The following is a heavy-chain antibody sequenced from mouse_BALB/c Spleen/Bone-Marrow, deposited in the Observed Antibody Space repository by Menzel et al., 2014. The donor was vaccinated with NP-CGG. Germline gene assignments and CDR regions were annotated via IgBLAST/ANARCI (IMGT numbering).Heavy chain of an antibody. D-gene: IGHD1-2*01. Sequence: VQLQQSAGELARPGASVKMSCKASGYTFTSNTIQWVKQRPGQGLEWIGYINPTRGYTDYNQKFKDKTTLTADKSSSTAYMQLSSLTSEDSAVYYCAREATYYAYSDYWGQGTILTVSS. CDR2: INPTRGYT. J-gene: IGHJ2*01. CDR1: GYTFTSNT. CDR3: AREATYYAYSDY. V-gene: IGHV1-4*02.